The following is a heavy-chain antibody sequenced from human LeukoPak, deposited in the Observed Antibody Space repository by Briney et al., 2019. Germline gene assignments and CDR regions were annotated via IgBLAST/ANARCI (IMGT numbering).Heavy chain of an antibody. CDR2: ISWNSGSI. V-gene: IGHV3-9*03. CDR3: AKGSDYYDRSGYYSFDY. Sequence: GRSLRLSCAASGFTFDDYAMHWVRQAPGKGLEWGSGISWNSGSIGYADSVKGRFTISRDNAKNSLYLQMNSLRAEDMALYYCAKGSDYYDRSGYYSFDYWGQGTLVTVSS. D-gene: IGHD3-22*01. CDR1: GFTFDDYA. J-gene: IGHJ4*02.